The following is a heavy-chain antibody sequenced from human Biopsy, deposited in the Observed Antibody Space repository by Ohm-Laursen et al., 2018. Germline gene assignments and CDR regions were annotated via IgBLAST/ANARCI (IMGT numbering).Heavy chain of an antibody. J-gene: IGHJ4*02. CDR3: ARGPRGLVVITTTALYFDY. Sequence: ASVKVSCKASGGTFTSYYLHWVRQAPGQGLEWMGRINPNNDNTAYAQKFQGRITMTKDTSTSTVYMDLSSLTFDDSAVYYCARGPRGLVVITTTALYFDYWGQGNLVTVSP. CDR1: GGTFTSYY. D-gene: IGHD3-22*01. V-gene: IGHV1-46*01. CDR2: INPNNDNT.